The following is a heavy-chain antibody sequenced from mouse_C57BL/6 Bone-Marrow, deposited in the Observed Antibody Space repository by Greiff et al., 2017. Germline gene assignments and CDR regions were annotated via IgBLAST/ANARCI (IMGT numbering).Heavy chain of an antibody. Sequence: EVKLMESGGGLVKPGGSLKLSCAASGFTFSSYAMSWVRQTPEKRLEWVATISDGGSYTYYPDNVKGRFTISRDNAKNNLYLQMSHLKSEDTAMYYCASERGPLYAPDYWRQGDTLTVST. CDR1: GFTFSSYA. D-gene: IGHD1-2*01. CDR2: ISDGGSYT. J-gene: IGHJ2*01. CDR3: ASERGPLYAPDY. V-gene: IGHV5-4*03.